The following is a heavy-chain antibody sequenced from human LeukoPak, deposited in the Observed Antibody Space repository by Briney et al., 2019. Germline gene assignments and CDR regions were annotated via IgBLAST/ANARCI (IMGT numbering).Heavy chain of an antibody. D-gene: IGHD2-15*01. CDR3: TREGRYPHCSGGICAAYFDY. V-gene: IGHV3-53*01. CDR1: GFTVSSNY. J-gene: IGHJ4*02. Sequence: GGSLRLSCAASGFTVSSNYMSWVRQAPGKGLEWVSVIYSGGSTYYADSVKGRFTISRDNSKNTLYLQMNSLRAEDTAVYYCTREGRYPHCSGGICAAYFDYWGQGALVTVSS. CDR2: IYSGGST.